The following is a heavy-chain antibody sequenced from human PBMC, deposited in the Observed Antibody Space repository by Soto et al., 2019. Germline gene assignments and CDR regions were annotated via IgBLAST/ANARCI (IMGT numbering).Heavy chain of an antibody. CDR1: RYTFISYG. Sequence: ASVKVSCKASRYTFISYGMSWVRQAPGQGLEWMGWITAYNGNTSYAQKLQGRVTMTTDTSTSTAYMELRSLRSDDTAVYYCARDYSRTYDYWGQGTLVTVSS. CDR3: ARDYSRTYDY. D-gene: IGHD4-4*01. CDR2: ITAYNGNT. J-gene: IGHJ4*02. V-gene: IGHV1-18*01.